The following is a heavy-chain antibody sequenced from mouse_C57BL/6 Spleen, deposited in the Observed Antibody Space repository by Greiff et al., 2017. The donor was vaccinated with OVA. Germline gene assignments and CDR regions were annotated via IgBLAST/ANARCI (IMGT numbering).Heavy chain of an antibody. J-gene: IGHJ4*01. V-gene: IGHV1-82*01. CDR2: IYPGDGDT. CDR1: GYAFSSSW. D-gene: IGHD4-1*01. Sequence: QVQLQQSGPELVKPGASVKISCKASGYAFSSSWMNWVKQRPGKGLGWIGRIYPGDGDTNYNGKFKGKATLTADKSSSTAYMQLSSLTSEDSAVYFCARVGANWIYAMDYWGQGTSVTVSS. CDR3: ARVGANWIYAMDY.